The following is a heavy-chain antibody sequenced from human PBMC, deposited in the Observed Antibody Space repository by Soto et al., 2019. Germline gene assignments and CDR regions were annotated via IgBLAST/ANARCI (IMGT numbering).Heavy chain of an antibody. CDR3: ARGVRGHYCKDV. CDR1: GFTFSNYW. J-gene: IGHJ6*02. CDR2: INRAGTIT. D-gene: IGHD3-10*01. Sequence: EVQSVESGGGLVQPGGSLRLSCTASGFTFSNYWIHWVRQAPGKGLMWVSRINRAGTITNYADFVKGRFTISRDNAKNTLYLQMNTRRAEDTALYYCARGVRGHYCKDVWRQGTTVTVSS. V-gene: IGHV3-74*01.